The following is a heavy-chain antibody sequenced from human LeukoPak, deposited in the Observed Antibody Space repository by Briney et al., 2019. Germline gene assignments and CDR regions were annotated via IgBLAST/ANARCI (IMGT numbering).Heavy chain of an antibody. CDR3: AKDRIAARYYYYYGMDV. Sequence: GGSLRLSCLTSGFTFSTNAMSWVRQAPGKGLEWISGISGSGASTYYADSVTGRFTISRDNSRNTLYLQMNSLRGDDTAVYYCAKDRIAARYYYYYGMDVWGQGTTVTVS. CDR2: ISGSGAST. V-gene: IGHV3-23*01. CDR1: GFTFSTNA. J-gene: IGHJ6*02. D-gene: IGHD6-6*01.